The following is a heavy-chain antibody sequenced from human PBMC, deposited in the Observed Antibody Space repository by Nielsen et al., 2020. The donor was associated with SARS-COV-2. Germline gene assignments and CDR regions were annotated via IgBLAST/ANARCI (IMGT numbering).Heavy chain of an antibody. D-gene: IGHD6-6*01. Sequence: GESLKISCAASGFTFDDYGMSWVRQAPGKGLEWVSGINWNGGSTGYADSVKGRFTISRGNAKNSLYLQMNSLGAEDTALYHCAREQLVLLDYWGQGTLVTVSS. CDR3: AREQLVLLDY. V-gene: IGHV3-20*01. CDR1: GFTFDDYG. J-gene: IGHJ4*02. CDR2: INWNGGST.